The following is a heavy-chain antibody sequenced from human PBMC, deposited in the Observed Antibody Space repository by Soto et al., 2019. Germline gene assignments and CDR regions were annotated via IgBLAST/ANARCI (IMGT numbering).Heavy chain of an antibody. Sequence: PGGSLRLSCAASGFTFDDYAMHWVRQAPGKGLEWVSGISWNSGSIGXAXXXXXXXXXXXDXXXNSLYLQMNSLRAEDTALYYXXKDIGAVAGLMDVWGKGTTVTVSS. D-gene: IGHD6-19*01. CDR1: GFTFDDYA. CDR3: XKDIGAVAGLMDV. J-gene: IGHJ6*03. V-gene: IGHV3-9*01. CDR2: ISWNSGSI.